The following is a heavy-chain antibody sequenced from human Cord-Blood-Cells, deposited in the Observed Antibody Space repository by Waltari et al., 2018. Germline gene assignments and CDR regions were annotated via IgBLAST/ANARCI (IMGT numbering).Heavy chain of an antibody. CDR3: ASKGDGYNH. Sequence: QVQLQQWGAGLLKPSETLSLTCAVSGGSFSGYYWSWIRQPPGKGLEWIGEINHSGSTNYNPSLKSRVTISVDTSKNQFSLKLSSVTAADTAVYYCASKGDGYNHWGQGTLVTVSS. J-gene: IGHJ5*02. CDR1: GGSFSGYY. V-gene: IGHV4-34*01. D-gene: IGHD5-12*01. CDR2: INHSGST.